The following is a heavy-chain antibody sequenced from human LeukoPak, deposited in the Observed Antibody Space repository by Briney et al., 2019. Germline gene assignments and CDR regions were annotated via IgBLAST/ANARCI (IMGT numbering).Heavy chain of an antibody. D-gene: IGHD3-10*01. CDR1: GYTFTGYY. V-gene: IGHV1-2*02. CDR3: ARTFGELMSGYYFDY. J-gene: IGHJ4*02. Sequence: ASVKVSCKASGYTFTGYYMHWVRQAPGQGLEWMGWINPNSGGTNYAQKFQGRVTITADESTSTAYMELSSLRSEDTAVYYCARTFGELMSGYYFDYWGQGTLVTVSS. CDR2: INPNSGGT.